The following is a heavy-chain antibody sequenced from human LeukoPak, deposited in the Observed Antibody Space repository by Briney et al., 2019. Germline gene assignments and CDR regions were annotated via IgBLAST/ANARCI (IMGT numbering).Heavy chain of an antibody. Sequence: GGSLRLSCAASGFTFNSYAIHWVRQAPGKGLEWVAVISYDGSNKYYAESVKGRFTISRDNSKNTLYLQLNSLRPDDTAVYYCARDQLAYSGYDTLFDYWGQGTLVTVSS. CDR1: GFTFNSYA. CDR3: ARDQLAYSGYDTLFDY. CDR2: ISYDGSNK. J-gene: IGHJ4*02. D-gene: IGHD5-12*01. V-gene: IGHV3-30*04.